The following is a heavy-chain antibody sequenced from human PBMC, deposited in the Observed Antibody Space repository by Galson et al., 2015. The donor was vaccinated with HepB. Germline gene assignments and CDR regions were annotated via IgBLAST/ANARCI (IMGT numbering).Heavy chain of an antibody. CDR3: ARDLGNYYDSSGLVGG. V-gene: IGHV1-2*06. CDR1: GYTFTGYY. D-gene: IGHD3-22*01. Sequence: SVKVSCKASGYTFTGYYMHWVRQAPGQGLEWMGRINPNSGGTNYAQKFQGRVTMTRDTSISTAYMELSRLRSDDTAVYYCARDLGNYYDSSGLVGGWGQGTLVTVSS. CDR2: INPNSGGT. J-gene: IGHJ4*02.